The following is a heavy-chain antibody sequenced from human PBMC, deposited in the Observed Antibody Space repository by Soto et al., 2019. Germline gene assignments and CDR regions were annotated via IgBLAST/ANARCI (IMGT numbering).Heavy chain of an antibody. J-gene: IGHJ5*01. CDR3: ARVAIHYYDSRGQPSMWVDS. V-gene: IGHV4-30-4*01. CDR1: GGSIRNGEYY. CDR2: IYYSGST. Sequence: SAILSLTCPGSGGSIRNGEYYWSWISQPPGKGLEWIGYIYYSGSTYYNPSLKSRVTISVDTSKNQFSLKLSSVTAADTAVYYCARVAIHYYDSRGQPSMWVDSRGQGTLVTISS. D-gene: IGHD3-22*01.